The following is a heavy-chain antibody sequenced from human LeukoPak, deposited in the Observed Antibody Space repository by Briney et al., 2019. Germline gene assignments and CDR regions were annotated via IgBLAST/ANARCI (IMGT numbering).Heavy chain of an antibody. Sequence: GASVKVSCKASGYTFTSYGISWVRQAPGQGLEWMGWISAYNGNTNYAQKLQGRVTMTTDTSTSTAYMELRSLRSDDTAVYYCARDCGRFGELPDYPLCFDPWGQGTLVTVSS. V-gene: IGHV1-18*01. CDR2: ISAYNGNT. D-gene: IGHD3-10*01. CDR1: GYTFTSYG. J-gene: IGHJ5*02. CDR3: ARDCGRFGELPDYPLCFDP.